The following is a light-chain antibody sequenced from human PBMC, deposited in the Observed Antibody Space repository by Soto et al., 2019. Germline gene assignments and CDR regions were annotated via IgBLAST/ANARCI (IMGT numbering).Light chain of an antibody. CDR3: SSSTSSNTWV. V-gene: IGLV2-14*01. Sequence: QSVLTQPASVSGSPGQSITISCTGSSSGLGGFNFVSWYQQHPGKAPKLMIYDVTNRPSGVSNRFSGSKSANTASLSISGLQAEDEADYYCSSSTSSNTWVFGGGTKLTVL. J-gene: IGLJ3*02. CDR1: SSGLGGFNF. CDR2: DVT.